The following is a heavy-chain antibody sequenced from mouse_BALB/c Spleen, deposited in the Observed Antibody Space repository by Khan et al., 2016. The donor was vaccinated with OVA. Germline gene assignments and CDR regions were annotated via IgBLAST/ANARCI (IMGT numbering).Heavy chain of an antibody. CDR2: RNTYTGEP. D-gene: IGHD2-1*01. CDR1: GYTFTNYV. Sequence: QIQLVQSGPELKKPGETVKISCKASGYTFTNYVMNWVKQAPGKGLKWMGWRNTYTGEPTYSDDFKGRFAFSLETSASTASLQINNLKNEDTATYFCARGNRDFDYWGQGTTLTVSS. V-gene: IGHV9-3-1*01. J-gene: IGHJ2*01. CDR3: ARGNRDFDY.